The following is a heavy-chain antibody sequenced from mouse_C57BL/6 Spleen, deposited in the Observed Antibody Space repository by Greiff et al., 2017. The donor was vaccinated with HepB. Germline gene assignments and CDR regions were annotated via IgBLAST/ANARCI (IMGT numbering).Heavy chain of an antibody. J-gene: IGHJ3*01. D-gene: IGHD1-1*01. CDR1: GYTFTDYY. V-gene: IGHV1-26*01. CDR3: ARFTYYGSTPFAY. CDR2: INPNNGGT. Sequence: VQLQQSGPELVKPGASVKISCKASGYTFTDYYMNWVKQSHGKSLEWIGDINPNNGGTSYNQKFKGKATLTVDKSSSTAYMELRRLTSEDSAVYYCARFTYYGSTPFAYWGQGTLVTVSA.